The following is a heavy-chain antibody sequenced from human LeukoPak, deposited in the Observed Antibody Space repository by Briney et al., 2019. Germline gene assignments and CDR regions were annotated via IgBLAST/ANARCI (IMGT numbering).Heavy chain of an antibody. CDR3: ARNPGGWNYPGYYFDY. V-gene: IGHV4-39*07. CDR2: IYYSGST. Sequence: SETLSLTCTVSGGSISSSSYYWGWIRQPPGKGLEWIGGIYYSGSTYYNPSLKSRVTISVDTSKNQFSLKLSSVTAADTAVYYCARNPGGWNYPGYYFDYWGQGTLVTVSS. CDR1: GGSISSSSYY. J-gene: IGHJ4*02. D-gene: IGHD1-7*01.